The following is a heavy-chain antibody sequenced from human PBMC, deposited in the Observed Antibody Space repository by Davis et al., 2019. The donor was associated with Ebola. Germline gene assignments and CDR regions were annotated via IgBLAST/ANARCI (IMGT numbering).Heavy chain of an antibody. Sequence: PSETLSLTCTVSGGSISGYYWSWIRQPAGKGLEWIGRISSSGNTNYNPSLNSRVTMSVDTSRKQLSLRLSSVTPADTALYYCARDSHYYDSTGYPEYWGQGTLVTVSS. V-gene: IGHV4-4*07. J-gene: IGHJ4*02. D-gene: IGHD3-22*01. CDR2: ISSSGNT. CDR1: GGSISGYY. CDR3: ARDSHYYDSTGYPEY.